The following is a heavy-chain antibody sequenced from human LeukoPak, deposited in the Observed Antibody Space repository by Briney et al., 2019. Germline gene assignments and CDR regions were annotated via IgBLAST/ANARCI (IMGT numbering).Heavy chain of an antibody. CDR3: ARLRGNYFPDY. CDR1: GGSISGYY. Sequence: SETLSLTCAVSGGSISGYYWTWIRRPPGKGLEWIGYIYYSGSTNYNPSLKSRITISVDTSKNQFSLKLSSVTAADAAVYYCARLRGNYFPDYWGQGTLVTVSS. J-gene: IGHJ4*02. D-gene: IGHD4-11*01. CDR2: IYYSGST. V-gene: IGHV4-59*01.